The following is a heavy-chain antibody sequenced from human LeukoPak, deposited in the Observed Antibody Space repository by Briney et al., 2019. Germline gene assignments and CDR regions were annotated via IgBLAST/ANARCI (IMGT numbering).Heavy chain of an antibody. J-gene: IGHJ4*02. Sequence: PGGSLRLSCAASGFTFSNYAMSWVRQAPGKGLEWVSTISGSGGSTYYADSVKGQFTISRDNSKNTLYLQMNSLRAEDTAVYYCARDLNWETYWGQGTLVSVSS. CDR1: GFTFSNYA. CDR2: ISGSGGST. V-gene: IGHV3-23*01. CDR3: ARDLNWETY. D-gene: IGHD7-27*01.